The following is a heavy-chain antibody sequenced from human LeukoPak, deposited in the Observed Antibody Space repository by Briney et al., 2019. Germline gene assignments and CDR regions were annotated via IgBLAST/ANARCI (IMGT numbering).Heavy chain of an antibody. V-gene: IGHV4-39*07. D-gene: IGHD6-13*01. CDR1: GGSISSYY. CDR2: IYYSGST. Sequence: PSETLSLTCTVSGGSISSYYWGWIRQPPGKGLEWVGSIYYSGSTNYNPSLKSRVTISVDTSKNKFSLKLSSLTAADTAVYYCASLAPPGIAAAGTPDFDYWGQGTLVTASS. J-gene: IGHJ4*02. CDR3: ASLAPPGIAAAGTPDFDY.